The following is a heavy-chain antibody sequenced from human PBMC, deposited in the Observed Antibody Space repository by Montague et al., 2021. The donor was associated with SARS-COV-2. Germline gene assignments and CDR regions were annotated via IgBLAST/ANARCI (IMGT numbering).Heavy chain of an antibody. D-gene: IGHD3-3*01. Sequence: SETLSLTSAVYGGSLSGYYWSWIRQTPGKGLEWIGEINHSGNTNYNPSLKSRLTISVETSKKQFSLKLSSVTTADTAVYYCARGADYDFWSGYLRYKWFDVWGLGTPVTVSS. CDR2: INHSGNT. CDR3: ARGADYDFWSGYLRYKWFDV. J-gene: IGHJ5*02. V-gene: IGHV4-34*01. CDR1: GGSLSGYY.